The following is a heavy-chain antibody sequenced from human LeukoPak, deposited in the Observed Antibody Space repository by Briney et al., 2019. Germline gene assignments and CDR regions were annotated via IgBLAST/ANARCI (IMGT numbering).Heavy chain of an antibody. CDR2: IVGRSGNT. V-gene: IGHV3-23*01. D-gene: IGHD3-10*01. CDR1: GFTFSSYW. J-gene: IGHJ4*02. Sequence: GGSLRLSCAASGFTFSSYWMSWVRQAPGKGLEWVSGIVGRSGNTYYADSVKGRFTISRDTSKSTLYLQMNSLRAEDTAQYYCAKDKIVGDGRWDFDHWGQGTLVTVSS. CDR3: AKDKIVGDGRWDFDH.